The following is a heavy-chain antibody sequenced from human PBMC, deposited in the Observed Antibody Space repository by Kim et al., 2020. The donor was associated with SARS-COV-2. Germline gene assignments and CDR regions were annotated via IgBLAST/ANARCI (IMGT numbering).Heavy chain of an antibody. Sequence: GGSLRLSCAASGFSFSDTWMCWVRQTPGKGLEWVGRIRSKADGETTEYAAPVKGRFTISRDDSKNTLFLQLNSLKSEDTAMYYCSIGPTYSSRGWFDPWGQGTLVTVSS. CDR1: GFSFSDTW. CDR2: IRSKADGETT. V-gene: IGHV3-15*01. J-gene: IGHJ5*02. D-gene: IGHD6-13*01. CDR3: SIGPTYSSRGWFDP.